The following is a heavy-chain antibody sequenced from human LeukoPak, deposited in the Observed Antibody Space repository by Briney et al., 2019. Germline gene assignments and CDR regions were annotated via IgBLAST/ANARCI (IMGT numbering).Heavy chain of an antibody. Sequence: GGSLRLSCAASGFTFSSYAMSRVRQAPGKGLEWVSAISGSGGSTYYADSVKGRFTISRDNSKNTLYLQMNNLRAEDTAVYYCAKFDSSSLFDYWGQGTLVTVSS. CDR1: GFTFSSYA. D-gene: IGHD6-6*01. J-gene: IGHJ4*02. V-gene: IGHV3-23*01. CDR3: AKFDSSSLFDY. CDR2: ISGSGGST.